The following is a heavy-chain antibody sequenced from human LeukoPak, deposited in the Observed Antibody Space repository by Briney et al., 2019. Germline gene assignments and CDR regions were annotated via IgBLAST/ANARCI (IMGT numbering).Heavy chain of an antibody. CDR2: IRYDGSNK. D-gene: IGHD1-26*01. J-gene: IGHJ4*02. Sequence: PGGSLRLSCAASGFTFSSYGMHWVRQAPGKGLEWVAFIRYDGSNKYYADSVKGRFTISRDNSKNTLYLQMNSLSAEDTAVYYCARELGAKWEYYFDYWDQGTLVTVSS. CDR3: ARELGAKWEYYFDY. V-gene: IGHV3-30*02. CDR1: GFTFSSYG.